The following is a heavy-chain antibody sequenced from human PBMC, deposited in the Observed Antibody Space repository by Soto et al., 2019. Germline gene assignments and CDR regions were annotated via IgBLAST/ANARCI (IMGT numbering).Heavy chain of an antibody. CDR3: ARDGPYYYASRMDV. CDR1: GFTFSSYA. Sequence: GGSLRLSCAASGFTFSSYAMHWVRQAPGKGLEWVAVISYDGSNKYYADSVKGRFTISRHDSTNTLFLQMNSLTPEDTAVYYCARDGPYYYASRMDVWGQGTTVTVSS. J-gene: IGHJ6*02. D-gene: IGHD3-10*01. CDR2: ISYDGSNK. V-gene: IGHV3-30*14.